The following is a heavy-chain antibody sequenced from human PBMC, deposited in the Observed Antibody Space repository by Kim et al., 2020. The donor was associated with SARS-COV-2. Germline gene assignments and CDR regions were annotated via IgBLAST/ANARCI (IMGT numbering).Heavy chain of an antibody. Sequence: GGSLRLSCAASGFTFSSYWMSWVRQAPGKGLEWVANIKQDGSEKYYVDSVKGRFTISRDNAKNSLYLQMNSLRAEDTAVYYCARDEGSSWYGGVGPVYWGQGTLGTVSS. V-gene: IGHV3-7*03. CDR3: ARDEGSSWYGGVGPVY. CDR1: GFTFSSYW. J-gene: IGHJ4*02. D-gene: IGHD6-13*01. CDR2: IKQDGSEK.